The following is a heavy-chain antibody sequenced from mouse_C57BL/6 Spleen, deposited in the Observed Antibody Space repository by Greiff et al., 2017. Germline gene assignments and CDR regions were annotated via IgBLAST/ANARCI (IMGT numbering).Heavy chain of an antibody. CDR1: GYTFTSYW. D-gene: IGHD2-2*01. J-gene: IGHJ2*01. Sequence: VQLQQSGAELAKPGASVKLSCKASGYTFTSYWMHWVKQRPGQGLEWIGYINPSSGYTKYNQKFKDKATLTADKSSSTAYMQLSSLTYADSAVYCCARLVSTMVTTRGFDYWGQGTTLTVSS. V-gene: IGHV1-7*01. CDR3: ARLVSTMVTTRGFDY. CDR2: INPSSGYT.